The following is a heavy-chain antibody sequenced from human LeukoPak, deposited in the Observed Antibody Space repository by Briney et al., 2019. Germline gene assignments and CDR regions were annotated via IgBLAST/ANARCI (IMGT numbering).Heavy chain of an antibody. CDR3: AREYCSSTSCKNYYYYYMDV. J-gene: IGHJ6*03. CDR1: GGSMSSYY. CDR2: IYTSGST. D-gene: IGHD2-2*01. Sequence: PSETLSLTCTVSGGSMSSYYWTWIRQPPGKGLEWIGRIYTSGSTNYNPSLKSRVTMSVDTSKNQFSLKLSSVTAADTAVYYCAREYCSSTSCKNYYYYYMDVLGKGTTVTVSS. V-gene: IGHV4-4*07.